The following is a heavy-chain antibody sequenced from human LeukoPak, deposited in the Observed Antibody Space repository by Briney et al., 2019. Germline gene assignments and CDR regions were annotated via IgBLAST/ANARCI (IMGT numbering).Heavy chain of an antibody. D-gene: IGHD6-19*01. CDR2: INAGNGNT. J-gene: IGHJ4*02. CDR3: AREPLGQWLVLRYYFDY. Sequence: GASVKVSCKASGYTFTSYAMHWVRQAPGQRLEWMGWINAGNGNTKYSQKFQGRVTITRDTSASTAYMELSSLRSEDTAVYYCAREPLGQWLVLRYYFDYWGQGTLVTVSS. V-gene: IGHV1-3*01. CDR1: GYTFTSYA.